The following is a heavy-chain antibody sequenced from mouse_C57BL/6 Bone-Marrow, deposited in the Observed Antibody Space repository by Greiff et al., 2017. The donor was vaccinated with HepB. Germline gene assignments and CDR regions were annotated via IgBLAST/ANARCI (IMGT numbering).Heavy chain of an antibody. Sequence: EVQGVEPGGGLVKPGGSLKLSCAASGFTFSSYAMSWVRQTPEKRLEWVATISDGGSYTYYPDNVKGRFTIARDNAKNTLYLQMSHLKSEDTAMYYCARGGRVTTVVGSHWYFDVWGTGTTVTVSS. CDR2: ISDGGSYT. J-gene: IGHJ1*03. CDR1: GFTFSSYA. V-gene: IGHV5-4*01. CDR3: ARGGRVTTVVGSHWYFDV. D-gene: IGHD1-1*01.